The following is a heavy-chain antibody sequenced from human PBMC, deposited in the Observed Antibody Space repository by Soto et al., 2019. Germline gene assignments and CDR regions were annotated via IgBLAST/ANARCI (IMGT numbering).Heavy chain of an antibody. Sequence: GASVKVSCKASGYTFTSYAMHWVRQAPGQRLEWMGWINAGNGNTKYSQKFQGRVTITRDTSASTAYMELSSLRSEDTAVYYCAREQLWPHYYYYYGMDVWGQGTTVTV. CDR3: AREQLWPHYYYYYGMDV. CDR1: GYTFTSYA. CDR2: INAGNGNT. D-gene: IGHD5-18*01. V-gene: IGHV1-3*01. J-gene: IGHJ6*02.